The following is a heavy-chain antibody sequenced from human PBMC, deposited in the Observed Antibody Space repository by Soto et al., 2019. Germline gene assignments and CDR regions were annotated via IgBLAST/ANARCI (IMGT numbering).Heavy chain of an antibody. CDR3: AISGYDYGDLDD. CDR2: IYYSGST. V-gene: IGHV4-59*01. D-gene: IGHD5-12*01. Sequence: SETLSLTCTVSGGSISSYYWSWIRQPPGKGLEWIGYIYYSGSTNYNPSLKSRVTISVDTSKNQFSLKLSSVTAADTAVYYCAISGYDYGDLDDWGQGTLVTVAS. CDR1: GGSISSYY. J-gene: IGHJ4*02.